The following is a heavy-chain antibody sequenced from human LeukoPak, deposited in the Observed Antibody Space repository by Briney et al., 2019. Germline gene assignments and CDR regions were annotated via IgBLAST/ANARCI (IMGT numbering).Heavy chain of an antibody. CDR1: GGSFSGYY. CDR2: INHSGST. V-gene: IGHV4-34*01. Sequence: PSETLSLTCAVYGGSFSGYYWSWIRQPPGKGLEWIGEINHSGSTNYNPSLKSRVTISVDTSKNQFSLKLSSVTAADTAVYYCARLGSYYYDSSGYYVFDYWGQGTLVTVSS. D-gene: IGHD3-22*01. CDR3: ARLGSYYYDSSGYYVFDY. J-gene: IGHJ4*02.